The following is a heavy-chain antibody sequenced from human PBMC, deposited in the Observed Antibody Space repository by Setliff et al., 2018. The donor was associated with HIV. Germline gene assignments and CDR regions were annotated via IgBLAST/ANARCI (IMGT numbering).Heavy chain of an antibody. Sequence: ASVKVSCKASGYTFTNYGINWVRQAPGQGLEWMGWISAYNGNTNHAQEFQGRVTITADKSTNTAYMELSSLRSEDTAVYYCARDSRDIVVVIAPEPEPYYYYGMDVWGEGTTVTVSS. D-gene: IGHD2-15*01. J-gene: IGHJ6*04. V-gene: IGHV1-18*01. CDR1: GYTFTNYG. CDR2: ISAYNGNT. CDR3: ARDSRDIVVVIAPEPEPYYYYGMDV.